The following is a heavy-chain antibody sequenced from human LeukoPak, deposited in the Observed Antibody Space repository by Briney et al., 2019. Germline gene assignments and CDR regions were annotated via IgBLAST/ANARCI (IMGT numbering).Heavy chain of an antibody. CDR3: ARIQLYHGDFDS. CDR1: EFSVGINY. V-gene: IGHV3-66*01. D-gene: IGHD1-1*01. J-gene: IGHJ4*02. Sequence: PGGSLRLSCAASEFSVGINYMTWVPQAPGKGLGWVSLIYSGGSTYYADSVKGRFTISRDNSKNTLYLQMNSLRAEDTAVYYCARIQLYHGDFDSWGQGTLVTVSS. CDR2: IYSGGST.